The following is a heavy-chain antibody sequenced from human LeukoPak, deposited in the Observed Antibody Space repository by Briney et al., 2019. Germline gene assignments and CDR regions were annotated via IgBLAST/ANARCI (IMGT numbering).Heavy chain of an antibody. CDR3: ASELSLRDFWSAYYTRPFDY. CDR2: IKQDGSEK. CDR1: GFTFSSYW. Sequence: PGGSLRLSCAASGFTFSSYWMSWVRQAPGKGLEWVANIKQDGSEKYYVDSVKGRFTISRDNAKNLLYLQMNSLRAEDTAVYYCASELSLRDFWSAYYTRPFDYWGQGTLVTVSS. D-gene: IGHD3-3*01. V-gene: IGHV3-7*01. J-gene: IGHJ4*02.